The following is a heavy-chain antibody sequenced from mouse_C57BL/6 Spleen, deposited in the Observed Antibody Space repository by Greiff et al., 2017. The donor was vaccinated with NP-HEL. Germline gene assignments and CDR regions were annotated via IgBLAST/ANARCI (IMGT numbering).Heavy chain of an antibody. D-gene: IGHD1-1*01. J-gene: IGHJ1*03. V-gene: IGHV1-81*01. CDR1: GYTFTSYG. CDR2: IYPRSGNT. Sequence: VQLQQSGAELARPGASVKLSCKASGYTFTSYGISWVKQRTGQGLEWIGEIYPRSGNTYYNEKFKGKATLTADKFSSTAYMELRSLTSEDSAVYFCARSNYYGSSPPHWYFDVWGTGTTVTVSS. CDR3: ARSNYYGSSPPHWYFDV.